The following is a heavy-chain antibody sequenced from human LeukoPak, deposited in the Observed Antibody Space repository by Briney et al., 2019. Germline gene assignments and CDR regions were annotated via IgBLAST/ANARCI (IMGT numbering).Heavy chain of an antibody. Sequence: GGSLRLSCAASGFTFRSYDMHWVRQATGKGLEWVSGIGTAGEIYYPGSVKGRFTISRENAKNSLYLQMNSLRAGDTAVYYCAKDFYYDSSGYYLPSGFDYWGQGTLVTVSS. CDR2: IGTAGEI. CDR3: AKDFYYDSSGYYLPSGFDY. V-gene: IGHV3-13*01. D-gene: IGHD3-22*01. J-gene: IGHJ4*02. CDR1: GFTFRSYD.